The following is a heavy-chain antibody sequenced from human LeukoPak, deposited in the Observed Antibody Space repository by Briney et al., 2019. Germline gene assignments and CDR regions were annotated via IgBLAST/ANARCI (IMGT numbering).Heavy chain of an antibody. V-gene: IGHV4-61*02. D-gene: IGHD3-3*01. Sequence: SQTLSLTCTVSSNSISSGDNYWSWIRQPAGKGLEWIGRIYTSGSTNYNPSLKSRVTISVDTSKNQFSLKLSSVTAADTAVYYCARTYYDFWSGYYGNWFDPWGQGTLVTVSS. CDR2: IYTSGST. CDR3: ARTYYDFWSGYYGNWFDP. CDR1: SNSISSGDNY. J-gene: IGHJ5*02.